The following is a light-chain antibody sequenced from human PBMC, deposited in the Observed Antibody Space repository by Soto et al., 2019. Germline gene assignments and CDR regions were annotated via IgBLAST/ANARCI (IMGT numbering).Light chain of an antibody. CDR1: QSLLHSNGYNY. CDR3: MQALQTPLD. J-gene: IGKJ4*01. Sequence: DIVMTQSPLSLPVTPGEPASISCRSSQSLLHSNGYNYLDWYLQKPGQSPQLLIYLGSNRASGVPDRFSGSGSGTDFILKISRVEAEDVGVYYCMQALQTPLDFGGGTKVEIK. CDR2: LGS. V-gene: IGKV2-28*01.